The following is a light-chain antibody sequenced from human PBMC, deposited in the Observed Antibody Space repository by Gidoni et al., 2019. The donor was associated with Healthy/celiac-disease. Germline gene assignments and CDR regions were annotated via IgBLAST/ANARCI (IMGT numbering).Light chain of an antibody. CDR2: WAS. J-gene: IGKJ4*01. CDR3: QQYYSTPRG. V-gene: IGKV4-1*01. CDR1: QSVLYSSNNKNY. Sequence: DIVMTQSPAFLAVSLGERATINCKSSQSVLYSSNNKNYLAWYQQKPGQPPKLLIYWASTRESGVPDRFSGSGSGTDFTLTISSLQAEDVAVYYCQQYYSTPRGFGGGTKVEIK.